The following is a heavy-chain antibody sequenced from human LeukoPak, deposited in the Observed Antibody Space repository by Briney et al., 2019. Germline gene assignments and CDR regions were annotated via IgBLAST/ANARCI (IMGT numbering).Heavy chain of an antibody. J-gene: IGHJ4*02. D-gene: IGHD2-15*01. V-gene: IGHV1-69*05. CDR1: GGTFSSYA. Sequence: ASVKVSCKASGGTFSSYAISWVRQAPGQGLEWMGRIIPIFGTANYAQKFQGRVTITTDESTSTAYMELSSLRSEDTAVYYCATQELLYCSGGSCSFDYWGQGTLVTVSS. CDR2: IIPIFGTA. CDR3: ATQELLYCSGGSCSFDY.